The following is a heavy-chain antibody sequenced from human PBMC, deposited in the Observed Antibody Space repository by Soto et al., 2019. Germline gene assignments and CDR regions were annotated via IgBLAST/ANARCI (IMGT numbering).Heavy chain of an antibody. V-gene: IGHV3-15*07. CDR1: GFTFSNAW. D-gene: IGHD3-16*01. J-gene: IGHJ6*02. CDR2: IKSKTDGGTT. CDR3: TTDPSGANYVPLLGGKYYYYGMDV. Sequence: GGSLRLSCAASGFTFSNAWMNWVRQAPGKGLEWVGRIKSKTDGGTTDYAAPVKGRFTISREDSKNTLYLQMNSLKTEDTAVYYCTTDPSGANYVPLLGGKYYYYGMDVWGQGTTVTVSS.